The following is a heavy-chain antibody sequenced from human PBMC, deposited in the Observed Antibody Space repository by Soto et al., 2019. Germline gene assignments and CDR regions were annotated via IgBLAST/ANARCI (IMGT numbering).Heavy chain of an antibody. J-gene: IGHJ4*02. CDR3: ATLVVSTYFDY. CDR1: GGSLNSNTYY. V-gene: IGHV4-39*01. Sequence: PSETLSLTCTVSGGSLNSNTYYWGWIRQPPGKGLEWIATVYYSGTTYYNPSLTSRVTISLDTPKTQFSLKLTSVTAADTAVYYCATLVVSTYFDYWGQGVLVTVS. D-gene: IGHD5-12*01. CDR2: VYYSGTT.